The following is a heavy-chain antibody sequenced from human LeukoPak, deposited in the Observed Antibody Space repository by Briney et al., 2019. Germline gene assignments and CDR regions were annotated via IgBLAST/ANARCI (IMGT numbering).Heavy chain of an antibody. CDR1: GFTFDDYA. V-gene: IGHV3-9*01. Sequence: GGSLRLSCAASGFTFDDYAMHWVRQAPGKGLEWVSGISWNSGSIGYADSVKGRFTISRDNAKNSLYLQMNSLRAEDTAVYYCARDGVKWFGGYYFDYWGQGTLVTVSS. D-gene: IGHD3-10*01. CDR2: ISWNSGSI. CDR3: ARDGVKWFGGYYFDY. J-gene: IGHJ4*02.